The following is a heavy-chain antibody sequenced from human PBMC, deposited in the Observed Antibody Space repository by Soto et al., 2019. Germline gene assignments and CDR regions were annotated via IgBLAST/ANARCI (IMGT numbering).Heavy chain of an antibody. CDR1: GFTFSSYA. J-gene: IGHJ4*02. CDR3: AKGGGAGWLRCLGYYFDY. CDR2: ISGSGGST. V-gene: IGHV3-23*01. D-gene: IGHD5-12*01. Sequence: EVQLLESGGGLVQPGGSLRLSCAASGFTFSSYAMSWVRQAPGKGLEWVSAISGSGGSTYYADSVKGRFTISRDNSKNTLYMQMNSLRAEDTAVYYCAKGGGAGWLRCLGYYFDYWGQGTLVTVSS.